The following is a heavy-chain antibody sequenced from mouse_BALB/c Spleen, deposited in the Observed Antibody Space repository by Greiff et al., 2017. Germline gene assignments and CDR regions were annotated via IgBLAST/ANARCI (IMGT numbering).Heavy chain of an antibody. Sequence: QVQLKQSGAELVRPGTSVKVSCKASGYTFTNYWLGWVKQRPGHGLEWIGDIYPGGGYTNYNEKFKGKATLTADTSSSTAYMQLSSLTSEDSAVYFCARKEVWFAYWGQGTLVTVSA. J-gene: IGHJ3*01. CDR3: ARKEVWFAY. CDR2: IYPGGGYT. CDR1: GYTFTNYW. V-gene: IGHV1-63*02.